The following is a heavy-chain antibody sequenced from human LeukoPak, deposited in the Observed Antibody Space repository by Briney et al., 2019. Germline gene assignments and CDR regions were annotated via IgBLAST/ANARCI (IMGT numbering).Heavy chain of an antibody. J-gene: IGHJ6*02. D-gene: IGHD6-13*01. CDR3: ARERYSSSWYFARYYYYYYGMDV. CDR1: GYTFTSYG. V-gene: IGHV1-18*01. Sequence: ASVTVSCKASGYTFTSYGISWVRQAPGQGLEWMGWVSAYNGNTNYAQKLQGRVTMTTDTSTSTAYMELRSLRSDDTAVYYCARERYSSSWYFARYYYYYYGMDVWGQGTTVTVSS. CDR2: VSAYNGNT.